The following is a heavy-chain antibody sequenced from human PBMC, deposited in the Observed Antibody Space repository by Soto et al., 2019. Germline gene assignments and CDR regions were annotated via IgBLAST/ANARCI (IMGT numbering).Heavy chain of an antibody. D-gene: IGHD3-22*01. J-gene: IGHJ6*02. V-gene: IGHV1-69*13. CDR1: GGTFSSYA. Sequence: SVKVSCKASGGTFSSYAISCVRQAPGQGLEWMGGIIPIFGTVNYAQKFQGRVTITADESTSTAYMELSSLRSEDTAVYYCARDYYDSSGYYFGQYGMDVWGQGTTVTVSS. CDR3: ARDYYDSSGYYFGQYGMDV. CDR2: IIPIFGTV.